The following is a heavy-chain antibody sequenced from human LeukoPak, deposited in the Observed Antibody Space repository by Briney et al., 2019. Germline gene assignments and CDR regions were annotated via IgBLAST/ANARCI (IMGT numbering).Heavy chain of an antibody. V-gene: IGHV1-69*13. CDR3: ARGVVAAAGTFLDY. CDR2: IIPIFGTA. CDR1: GGTFSSYA. D-gene: IGHD6-13*01. Sequence: ASVKVSCKASGGTFSSYAISWVRQAPGQGLEWMGGIIPIFGTANYAQKFQGRVTITADESTSTAYMELSSLRSEDTAVYYCARGVVAAAGTFLDYWGQGTLVIVSS. J-gene: IGHJ4*02.